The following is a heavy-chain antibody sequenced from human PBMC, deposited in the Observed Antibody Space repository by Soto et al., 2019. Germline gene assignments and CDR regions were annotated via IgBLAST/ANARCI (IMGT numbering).Heavy chain of an antibody. D-gene: IGHD3-10*01. CDR2: ISSSSSYI. Sequence: EVQLVESGGGLVKPGGSLRLSCAASGFTFSSYSMNWVRQAPGKGLEWVSSISSSSSYIYYADSVKGRFTISRDNAKNSLYLQMNSLRAEDTAVYYCARRPHDTMLRGLMLSYWGQGTLGTVSS. J-gene: IGHJ4*02. CDR1: GFTFSSYS. V-gene: IGHV3-21*01. CDR3: ARRPHDTMLRGLMLSY.